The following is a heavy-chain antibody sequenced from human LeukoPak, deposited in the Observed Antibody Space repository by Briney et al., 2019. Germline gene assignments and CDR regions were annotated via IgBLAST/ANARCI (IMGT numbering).Heavy chain of an antibody. D-gene: IGHD4-17*01. Sequence: SETLSPTCTVSGGSISSYYWSWIRQPAGKGLEWIGRIYTSGSTNYNPSLKSRVTMSVDTSKNQFSLKLSSVTAADTAVYYCARALGYGDEEWFDPWGQGTLVTVPS. J-gene: IGHJ5*02. CDR1: GGSISSYY. V-gene: IGHV4-4*07. CDR3: ARALGYGDEEWFDP. CDR2: IYTSGST.